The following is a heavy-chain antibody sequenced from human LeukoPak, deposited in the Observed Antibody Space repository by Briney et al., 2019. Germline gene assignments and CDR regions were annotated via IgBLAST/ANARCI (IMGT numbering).Heavy chain of an antibody. Sequence: GESLRLSCAASGFDFDDFTMHWVRQAPGKGLEWVSLLSWDGNSTYYADSVKGRFTMSRDSTKESVYLQMNSLRSDDTALYYCAKEGGLFGSGWYAAWGQGTLVTVAS. V-gene: IGHV3-43*01. D-gene: IGHD6-19*01. J-gene: IGHJ5*02. CDR3: AKEGGLFGSGWYAA. CDR2: LSWDGNST. CDR1: GFDFDDFT.